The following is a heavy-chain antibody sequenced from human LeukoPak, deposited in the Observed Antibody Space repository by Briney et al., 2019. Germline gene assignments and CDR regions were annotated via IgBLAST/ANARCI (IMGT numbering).Heavy chain of an antibody. CDR3: ARQTGSGLFILP. J-gene: IGHJ4*02. CDR1: GGSISNSY. D-gene: IGHD3/OR15-3a*01. CDR2: IYYSGNT. V-gene: IGHV4-39*01. Sequence: SETLSLTCTVSGGSISNSYWGWIRQPPGKGLEWIGSIYYSGNTYYNASLKSQVSISIDTSKNQFSLRLTSVTAADTAVYYCARQTGSGLFILPGGQGTLVTVSS.